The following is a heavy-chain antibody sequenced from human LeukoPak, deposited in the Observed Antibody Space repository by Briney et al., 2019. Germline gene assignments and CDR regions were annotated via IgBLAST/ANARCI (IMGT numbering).Heavy chain of an antibody. J-gene: IGHJ4*02. D-gene: IGHD1-26*01. CDR2: IYHSGST. CDR1: GYSISSGYY. CDR3: APGSYSPFGY. Sequence: SETLSLTCTVSGYSISSGYYWGWIRQPPGKGLEWIGSIYHSGSTYYNPSLKSRVTISVDTSKNQFSLKLSSVTAADTAVYYCAPGSYSPFGYWGQGTLVTVSS. V-gene: IGHV4-38-2*02.